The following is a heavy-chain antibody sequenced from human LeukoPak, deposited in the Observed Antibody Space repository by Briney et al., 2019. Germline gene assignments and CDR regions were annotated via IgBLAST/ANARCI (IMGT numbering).Heavy chain of an antibody. CDR2: MNPNSGNT. CDR3: ARGLRFIRLTAAEALGY. Sequence: ASVKVSCKASGYTFTSYDINWVRQATGQGLEWMGWMNPNSGNTGYAQKFQGRVTITRNTSISTAYMELSSLRSEDAAVYYCARGLRFIRLTAAEALGYWGQGTLGTVSS. D-gene: IGHD4-17*01. J-gene: IGHJ4*02. CDR1: GYTFTSYD. V-gene: IGHV1-8*03.